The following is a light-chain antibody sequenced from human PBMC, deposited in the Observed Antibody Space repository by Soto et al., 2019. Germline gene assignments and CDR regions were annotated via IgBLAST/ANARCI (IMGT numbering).Light chain of an antibody. Sequence: LTHPASVSGSPGQSITISCTGTSSDVGGYNYVSWYQQHPGKAPKLMIYEVSNRPSGVSNRFSGSKSGNTASLTISGLQAEDEADYYCSSYTSSSTLVFGTGTKSPS. CDR1: SSDVGGYNY. CDR3: SSYTSSSTLV. J-gene: IGLJ1*01. V-gene: IGLV2-14*01. CDR2: EVS.